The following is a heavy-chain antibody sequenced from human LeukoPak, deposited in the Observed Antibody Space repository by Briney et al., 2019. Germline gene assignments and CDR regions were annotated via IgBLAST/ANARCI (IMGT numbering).Heavy chain of an antibody. V-gene: IGHV4-59*01. CDR2: IHYSGST. D-gene: IGHD4-17*01. CDR1: GGSISGYY. J-gene: IGHJ6*02. Sequence: SETLSLTCAVSGGSISGYYWNWIRQPPGKGLEWIGYIHYSGSTNYNPSLKSRVTISVDTPKKQLSLILTSVTAADTAVYYCARADGDNHYYRGMDVWGQGTPVTVSS. CDR3: ARADGDNHYYRGMDV.